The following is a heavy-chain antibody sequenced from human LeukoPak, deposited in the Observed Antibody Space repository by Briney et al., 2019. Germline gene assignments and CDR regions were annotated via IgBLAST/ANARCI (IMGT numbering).Heavy chain of an antibody. CDR2: IYYSGST. D-gene: IGHD3-10*01. J-gene: IGHJ3*02. V-gene: IGHV4-31*03. CDR3: ASLSWFGEKAFDI. CDR1: GGSIGSGGYY. Sequence: SETLSLTCTVSGGSIGSGGYYWSWIRQHPGKGLEWIGYIYYSGSTYYNPSLKSRVTISVDTSKNQFSLKLSSVTAADTAVYYCASLSWFGEKAFDIWGQGTMVTVSS.